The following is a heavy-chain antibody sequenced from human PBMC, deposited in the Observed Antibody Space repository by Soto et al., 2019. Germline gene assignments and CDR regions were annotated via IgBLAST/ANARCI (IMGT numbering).Heavy chain of an antibody. CDR2: INPDSGGT. J-gene: IGHJ6*02. V-gene: IGHV1-2*02. D-gene: IGHD4-4*01. CDR1: GYTFTDHF. CDR3: ARSTYIYGMDV. Sequence: ALVKVSCKGSGYTFTDHFIHWVRQAPGQGLEWMAWINPDSGGTNYAQNFQGRATVTRDTSVTTVYLELRSLRSDDTAMYYCARSTYIYGMDVWGQGTTVTVSS.